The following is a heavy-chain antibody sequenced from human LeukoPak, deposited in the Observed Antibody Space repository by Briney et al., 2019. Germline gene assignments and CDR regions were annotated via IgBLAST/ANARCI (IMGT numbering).Heavy chain of an antibody. J-gene: IGHJ4*02. CDR3: ARHTRYTWKDF. V-gene: IGHV3-7*01. CDR2: LKWDGSET. D-gene: IGHD3-16*02. CDR1: EFSVSNHW. Sequence: GGSLRLSCVASEFSVSNHWMTWVRQAPGKGLEWVANLKWDGSETYYVDSVKGRFTISRDTAKNSVYLQMNSLRAEDTAVYYCARHTRYTWKDFWGQGTLVTVSS.